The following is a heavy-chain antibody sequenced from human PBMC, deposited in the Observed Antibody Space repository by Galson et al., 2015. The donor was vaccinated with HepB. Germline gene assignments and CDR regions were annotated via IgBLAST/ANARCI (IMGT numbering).Heavy chain of an antibody. Sequence: SLRLSCAASGFTFDNYAMHWVRQAPGKGLEWVSGISWNSGSIGYADSVKGRFTISRDNAKNSLYLQMNSLRAEDTALYYCAQTRLRGRSSGYFGAFDIWGQGTMVTVSS. CDR3: AQTRLRGRSSGYFGAFDI. D-gene: IGHD3-22*01. V-gene: IGHV3-9*01. CDR2: ISWNSGSI. CDR1: GFTFDNYA. J-gene: IGHJ3*02.